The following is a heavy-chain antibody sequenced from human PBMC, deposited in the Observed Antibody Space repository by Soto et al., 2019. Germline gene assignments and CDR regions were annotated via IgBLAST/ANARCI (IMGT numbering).Heavy chain of an antibody. CDR1: GGSISSYY. Sequence: SETLSLTCTVSGGSISSYYWSWIRQSPGKGLEWIGYIYYSGSTNYNPSLKSRVTISVDTSKNQFSLKLSSVTAADTAVYYCARAPNDWFGELPSEEWFDPWGQGTLVTVSS. J-gene: IGHJ5*02. CDR3: ARAPNDWFGELPSEEWFDP. CDR2: IYYSGST. V-gene: IGHV4-59*01. D-gene: IGHD3-10*01.